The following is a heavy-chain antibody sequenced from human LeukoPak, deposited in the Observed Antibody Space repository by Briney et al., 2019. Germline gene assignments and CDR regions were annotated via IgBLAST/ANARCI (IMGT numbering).Heavy chain of an antibody. CDR2: IYTSGST. D-gene: IGHD1-26*01. V-gene: IGHV4-4*07. Sequence: SETLSLTCTVSGGSISSYYWSWIRQPAGKGLEWIGRIYTSGSTNYNPSLKSRVTMSVDTSKNQFSLKLSSVTAADTAVYYCARDHYIGSYYGGWFDPWGQGTLVTVSS. CDR3: ARDHYIGSYYGGWFDP. CDR1: GGSISSYY. J-gene: IGHJ5*02.